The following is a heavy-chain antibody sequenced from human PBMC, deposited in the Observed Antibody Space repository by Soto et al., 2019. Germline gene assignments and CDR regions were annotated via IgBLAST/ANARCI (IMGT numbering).Heavy chain of an antibody. CDR1: GGSISSYY. V-gene: IGHV4-59*01. J-gene: IGHJ5*02. CDR2: IYYSGST. Sequence: PLETLSLTCTVSGGSISSYYWSWIRQPPGKGLEWIGYIYYSGSTNYNPSLKSRVTISVDTSKNQFSLKLSSVTAADTAVYYCARPHGGSSGWDNWFDPWGQGTLVTVSS. D-gene: IGHD6-25*01. CDR3: ARPHGGSSGWDNWFDP.